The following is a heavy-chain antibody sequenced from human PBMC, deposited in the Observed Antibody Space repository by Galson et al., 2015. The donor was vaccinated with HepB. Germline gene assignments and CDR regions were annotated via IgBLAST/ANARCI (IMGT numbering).Heavy chain of an antibody. D-gene: IGHD3-22*01. CDR2: ISAYNGNT. CDR1: GYTFTSYG. V-gene: IGHV1-18*04. Sequence: SVKVSCKASGYTFTSYGISWVRQAPGQGLEWMGWISAYNGNTNYAQKLQGRVTMTTDTSTSTAFMELRRLRADDTAVDYCARGGRYYDSSCHYDYWGQGTLVTVSS. CDR3: ARGGRYYDSSCHYDY. J-gene: IGHJ4*02.